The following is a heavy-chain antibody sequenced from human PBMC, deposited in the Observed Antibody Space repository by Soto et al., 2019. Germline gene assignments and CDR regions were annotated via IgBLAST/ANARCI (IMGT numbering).Heavy chain of an antibody. CDR3: ATGGSGYFTY. CDR2: IKSDGSYT. D-gene: IGHD3-22*01. V-gene: IGHV3-74*01. Sequence: EVQLVESGGGLVQPGGSLRLSCAASGFTFNTYWMQWVRQAPGKGLVWVSRIKSDGSYTNYADSVKGRFTISRDNAKNTLFVQMNSLGAEDTAVYYCATGGSGYFTYWGQGTLVTVFS. CDR1: GFTFNTYW. J-gene: IGHJ4*02.